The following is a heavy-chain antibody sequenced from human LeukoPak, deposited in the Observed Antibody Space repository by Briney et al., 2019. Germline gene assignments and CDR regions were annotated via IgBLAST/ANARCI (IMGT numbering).Heavy chain of an antibody. D-gene: IGHD5-18*01. CDR3: ARAGYSYGYQTFDY. CDR2: IYLSDSDT. CDR1: GYSFTSYW. V-gene: IGHV5-51*01. J-gene: IGHJ4*02. Sequence: GESLKISCKGSGYSFTSYWIGWVRQMPGKGLEWMGIIYLSDSDTRYSLSFQGQVTISADKSISTAYLQWSSLKASDTAMYYCARAGYSYGYQTFDYWGQGTLVTVSS.